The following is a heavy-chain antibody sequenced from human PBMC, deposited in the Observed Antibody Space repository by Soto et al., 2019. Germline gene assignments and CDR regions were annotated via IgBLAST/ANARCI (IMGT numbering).Heavy chain of an antibody. V-gene: IGHV4-39*01. CDR3: ARHGSF. J-gene: IGHJ1*01. CDR1: GVSISGTSYY. CDR2: IYYSGET. Sequence: QLQLQESGPGLVKPSETLSLTCTVSGVSISGTSYYWGWIRQTPAKGLEWIGTIYYSGETFYNPSPKRRGTISIDTSKSHFSLNMSSVTAADTAIYYCARHGSFWGQGALVTVSS. D-gene: IGHD3-16*02.